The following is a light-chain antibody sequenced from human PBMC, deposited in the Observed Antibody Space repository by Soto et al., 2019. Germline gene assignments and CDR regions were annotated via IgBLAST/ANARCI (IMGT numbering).Light chain of an antibody. CDR1: QSVSSNY. CDR3: QQRSNWPLIT. V-gene: IGKV3D-20*02. CDR2: GAS. Sequence: EVVLTQSPDTVSLSPGERATLSCRASQSVSSNYLAWYQQKPGQAPRVLIYGASSRATGIPARFSGSGSGTDFTLTISSLEPEDFAVYYCQQRSNWPLITFGQGTRLEI. J-gene: IGKJ5*01.